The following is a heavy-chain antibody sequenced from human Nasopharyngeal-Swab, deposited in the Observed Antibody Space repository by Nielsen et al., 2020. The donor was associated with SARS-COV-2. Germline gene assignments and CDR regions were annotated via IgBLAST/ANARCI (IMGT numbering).Heavy chain of an antibody. J-gene: IGHJ4*02. CDR3: ASSPLDSSGYYYGLDY. CDR2: ISYDGSNK. V-gene: IGHV3-30-3*01. CDR1: GFTFSSYA. D-gene: IGHD3-22*01. Sequence: GGSLRLSCAASGFTFSSYAMHWVRQAPGKGLECVAVISYDGSNKYYADSVKGRLTISRDNSKNTLSLQMNSLRAEDTAVYYCASSPLDSSGYYYGLDYWGQGTLVTASS.